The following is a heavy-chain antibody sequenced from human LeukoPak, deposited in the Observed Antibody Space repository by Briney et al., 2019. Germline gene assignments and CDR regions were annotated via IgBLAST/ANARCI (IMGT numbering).Heavy chain of an antibody. Sequence: GGSLRLSCAASGSTFSDFAMNWVRQAPGKGLEWVSSISSSGSYIYYADSVKGRFTISRDNVKNSLYLQMNSLRAEDTAVYYCARGVGNYGAYYFDYWGQGTLVTVSS. CDR2: ISSSGSYI. CDR3: ARGVGNYGAYYFDY. CDR1: GSTFSDFA. J-gene: IGHJ4*02. D-gene: IGHD4-11*01. V-gene: IGHV3-21*01.